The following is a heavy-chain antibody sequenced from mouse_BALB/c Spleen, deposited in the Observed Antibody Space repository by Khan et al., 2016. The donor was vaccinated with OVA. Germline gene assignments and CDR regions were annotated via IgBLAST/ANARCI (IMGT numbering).Heavy chain of an antibody. Sequence: VQLKQSGTVLARPGASVKMSCKASGYSFTNYWMHWVQQRPGQGLEWIGALYSGISDTRYNQKFKGKAKLTAVTSASTAYMELSSLTNEDSAVYYCTRSYDSYYFDYWGQGTTLTVSS. V-gene: IGHV1-5*01. CDR2: LYSGISDT. CDR3: TRSYDSYYFDY. J-gene: IGHJ2*01. CDR1: GYSFTNYW. D-gene: IGHD2-4*01.